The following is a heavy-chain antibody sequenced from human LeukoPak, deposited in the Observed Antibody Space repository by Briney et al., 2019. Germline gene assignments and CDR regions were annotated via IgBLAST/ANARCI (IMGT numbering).Heavy chain of an antibody. CDR3: ARRGYYDSSGYYNFDY. D-gene: IGHD3-22*01. Sequence: LGESLQISCQGSGYTFTNYWIAWVRQLPGKGLEWMGIIYPGDSDTRYSPSFQGQVTISADKSISTAYLQWSSLKASDTAMYYCARRGYYDSSGYYNFDYWGQGTLVTVSS. J-gene: IGHJ4*02. CDR1: GYTFTNYW. V-gene: IGHV5-51*01. CDR2: IYPGDSDT.